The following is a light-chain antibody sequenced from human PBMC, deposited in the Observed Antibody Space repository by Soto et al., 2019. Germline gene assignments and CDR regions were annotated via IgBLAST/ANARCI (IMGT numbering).Light chain of an antibody. CDR2: DSN. CDR3: RTWDSSLSAVV. Sequence: QSALTQPPSVSAAPGQKVTISCSGSSSNIGNNYVSWYQQLPGTAPKLLIYDSNKRPSGIPNRFSGSKSGTSATLGITGLQTGDEADYYCRTWDSSLSAVVFGGGTKLTVL. CDR1: SSNIGNNY. J-gene: IGLJ2*01. V-gene: IGLV1-51*01.